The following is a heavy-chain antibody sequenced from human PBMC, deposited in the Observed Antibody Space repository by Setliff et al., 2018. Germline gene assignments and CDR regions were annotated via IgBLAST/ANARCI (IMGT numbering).Heavy chain of an antibody. Sequence: PGGSLRLSCAASGFSLSDYYMSWVRQAPGKGLEWISKISGNGITIYYADSVRGRFTISRDNAKNSLYLQMNSLRAEDTALYYCARDGVFYAVDVWGHGTTVTVSS. CDR1: GFSLSDYY. CDR2: ISGNGITI. D-gene: IGHD3-10*01. CDR3: ARDGVFYAVDV. J-gene: IGHJ6*02. V-gene: IGHV3-11*04.